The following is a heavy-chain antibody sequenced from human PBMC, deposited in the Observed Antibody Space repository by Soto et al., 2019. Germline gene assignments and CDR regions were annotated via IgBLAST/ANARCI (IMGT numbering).Heavy chain of an antibody. D-gene: IGHD6-13*01. J-gene: IGHJ6*02. V-gene: IGHV2-26*01. CDR2: IFPNDEK. CDR1: GFSLSATTLG. CDR3: ARVERRLVHYNPLYYGMDV. Sequence: QVTLKESGPVLVKPTETLTLTCTVSGFSLSATTLGVSWVRQPPGKALEWLAHIFPNDEKSYRPSLKNRVTISTATPTSQVALTMTDMDPADAGTYFGARVERRLVHYNPLYYGMDVWGQGTTVTVSS.